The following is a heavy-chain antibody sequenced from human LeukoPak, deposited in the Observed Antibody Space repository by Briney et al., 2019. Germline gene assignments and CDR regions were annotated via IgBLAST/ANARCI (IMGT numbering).Heavy chain of an antibody. D-gene: IGHD2-2*01. J-gene: IGHJ4*02. CDR2: IWYDGSNK. CDR3: AREVFTVVVPAARYFDC. V-gene: IGHV3-33*01. Sequence: GRSLRLSCAASGFTFSSYGMHWVRQAPGKGLEWVAAIWYDGSNKYYADSVKGRFTISRDNSKNTLYLQMNSLRAEDTAVYYCAREVFTVVVPAARYFDCWGQGTLVTVSS. CDR1: GFTFSSYG.